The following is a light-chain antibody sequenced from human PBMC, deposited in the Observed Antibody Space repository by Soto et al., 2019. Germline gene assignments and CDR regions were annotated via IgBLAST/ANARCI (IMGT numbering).Light chain of an antibody. J-gene: IGLJ1*01. CDR3: CSYAGSYRV. CDR1: SSDVGGYNY. CDR2: DVS. V-gene: IGLV2-11*01. Sequence: QSVLTQPRSVSGSPGQSVTISCTGTSSDVGGYNYVSWYQQHPGKAPKLMIYDVSKRPSGVPDRFSGSKSGNTASLTISGLQAEDEADYYCCSYAGSYRVFGTGPKLTVL.